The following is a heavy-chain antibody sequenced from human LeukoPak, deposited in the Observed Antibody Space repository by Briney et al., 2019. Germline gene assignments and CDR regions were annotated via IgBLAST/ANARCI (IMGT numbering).Heavy chain of an antibody. D-gene: IGHD5-18*01. V-gene: IGHV3-74*01. CDR3: AKLLTEGYSYGQNDC. CDR1: GFTFSSYW. J-gene: IGHJ4*02. Sequence: GGSLRLSCAASGFTFSSYWMHWVRQVPGKGLVWVSRINSDGRTTSYVDSVKGRFTISRDNAKNTLYLQMNSLRAEDTAVYYCAKLLTEGYSYGQNDCWGQGTLVTVSS. CDR2: INSDGRTT.